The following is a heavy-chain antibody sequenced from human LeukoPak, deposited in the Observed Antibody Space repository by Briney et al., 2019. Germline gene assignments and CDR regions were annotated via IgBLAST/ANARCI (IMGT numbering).Heavy chain of an antibody. Sequence: GGSLRLSCAASGFTFSTYAMSWVRQAPGKGLEWVSAICGSDGSRYYADSVKGRFTISRDNSKNTLYLQMNSLRAEDTALYYCARGGWFGELLFDYWGQGTLVTVSS. J-gene: IGHJ4*02. V-gene: IGHV3-23*01. D-gene: IGHD3-10*01. CDR2: ICGSDGSR. CDR3: ARGGWFGELLFDY. CDR1: GFTFSTYA.